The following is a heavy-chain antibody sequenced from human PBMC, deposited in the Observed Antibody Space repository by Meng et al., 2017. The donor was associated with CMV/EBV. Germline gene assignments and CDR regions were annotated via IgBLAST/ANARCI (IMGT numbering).Heavy chain of an antibody. CDR2: IIPIFGTA. J-gene: IGHJ3*02. D-gene: IGHD6-6*01. Sequence: SVKVSCKASGGTFSSYAISWVRQAPGQGLEWMGGIIPIFGTANYAQKCQGRVTITTDESTSTAYMELSSLRSEDTAVYYCARWYSSSSTSPHAFDIWGQGTRVTVSS. V-gene: IGHV1-69*05. CDR1: GGTFSSYA. CDR3: ARWYSSSSTSPHAFDI.